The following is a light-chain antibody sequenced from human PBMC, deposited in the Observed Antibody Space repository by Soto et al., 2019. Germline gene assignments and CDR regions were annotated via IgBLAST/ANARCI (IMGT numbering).Light chain of an antibody. CDR3: CSYAGTSTVI. J-gene: IGLJ2*01. CDR1: SSDVGSYNL. CDR2: EAT. Sequence: QSALTQPASVSGSLGQSITISCTGTSSDVGSYNLVSWYQQHPGTAPKLMIYEATKRPSGVSNRFSGSKSGNTASLTISGLQAEDEADYYCCSYAGTSTVIFGGGTKLTVL. V-gene: IGLV2-23*01.